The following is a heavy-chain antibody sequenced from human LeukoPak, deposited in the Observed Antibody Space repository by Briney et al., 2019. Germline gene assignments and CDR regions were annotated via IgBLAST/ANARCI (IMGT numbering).Heavy chain of an antibody. D-gene: IGHD6-19*01. CDR1: GYSISSGYY. CDR3: ARHTLRWLPDN. V-gene: IGHV4-38-2*01. J-gene: IGHJ4*02. CDR2: MYYSGIT. Sequence: PSETLSLTCAVSGYSISSGYYWGWIRQPPGQGLEWIGSMYYSGITYYNPSLNSRVTISVDTSKNLFSLKLSSVTAADTAVYYCARHTLRWLPDNWGQGTLVTVSS.